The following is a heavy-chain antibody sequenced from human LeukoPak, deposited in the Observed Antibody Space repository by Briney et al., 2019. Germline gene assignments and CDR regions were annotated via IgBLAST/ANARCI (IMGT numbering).Heavy chain of an antibody. CDR2: IYYSGST. CDR3: ARLDCGDHDY. J-gene: IGHJ4*02. CDR1: GGSISSGSYY. D-gene: IGHD4-17*01. Sequence: SETLSLTCTVSGGSISSGSYYWGWIRQPPGKGLEWIGSIYYSGSTYYNPSLKSRVTISVDTSKNQLSLKLSSVTATDTAVYYCARLDCGDHDYWGQGTLVTVSS. V-gene: IGHV4-39*01.